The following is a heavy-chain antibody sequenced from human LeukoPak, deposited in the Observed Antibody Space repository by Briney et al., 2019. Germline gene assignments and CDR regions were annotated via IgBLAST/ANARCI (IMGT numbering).Heavy chain of an antibody. CDR2: INSDGSST. CDR1: GFTFSSYW. V-gene: IGHV3-74*01. CDR3: ARKEYGVGAPDY. J-gene: IGHJ4*02. D-gene: IGHD1-26*01. Sequence: GGSLRLSCAASGFTFSSYWMHWVRQAPGKGLVWVSRINSDGSSTSYADSVKGRFTISRDNAKNTLYLQMNSLRAEDTAVYYCARKEYGVGAPDYWGQGTLVTVSS.